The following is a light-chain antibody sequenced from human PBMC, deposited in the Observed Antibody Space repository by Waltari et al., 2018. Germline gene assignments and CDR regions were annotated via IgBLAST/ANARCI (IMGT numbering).Light chain of an antibody. V-gene: IGKV1-5*03. CDR2: KAS. CDR1: QSISTW. CDR3: QQYSSFPRT. J-gene: IGKJ1*01. Sequence: DIQMTQSPSTLSASVGDIVTLTCRASQSISTWVAWYPPKPGRAPKLLIYKASSLESGGPCRFSGSGSGTEFTLTISSLQPDEFATYYCQQYSSFPRTFGQGTKVEIK.